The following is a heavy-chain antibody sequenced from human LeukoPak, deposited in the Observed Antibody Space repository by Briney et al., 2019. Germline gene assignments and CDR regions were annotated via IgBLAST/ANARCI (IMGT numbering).Heavy chain of an antibody. CDR3: ARDGGNYYGSGTSYFFDH. CDR2: INAGNDKR. D-gene: IGHD3-10*01. Sequence: ASVKVCCKASGYTFTNFAMHWVRQAPGQRLEWMGWINAGNDKREYSLKFQGRVTIIRDTSASTAYMELNSLRSEDTAVYYCARDGGNYYGSGTSYFFDHWGQGSLVTVSS. J-gene: IGHJ4*02. CDR1: GYTFTNFA. V-gene: IGHV1-3*01.